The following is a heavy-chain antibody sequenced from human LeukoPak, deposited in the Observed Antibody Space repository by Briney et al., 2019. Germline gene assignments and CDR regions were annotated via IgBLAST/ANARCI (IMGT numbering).Heavy chain of an antibody. D-gene: IGHD4-11*01. CDR1: GYTFTSYA. CDR2: INAGNGNT. V-gene: IGHV1-3*01. CDR3: TVTTLPKGYYYYGMDV. Sequence: ASVKVSCKASGYTFTSYAMHWVRQAPGQRLEWMGWINAGNGNTKYSQKFQGRVTITRDTSASTAYMELSSLRSEDTAVYYCTVTTLPKGYYYYGMDVWGQGTTVTVSS. J-gene: IGHJ6*02.